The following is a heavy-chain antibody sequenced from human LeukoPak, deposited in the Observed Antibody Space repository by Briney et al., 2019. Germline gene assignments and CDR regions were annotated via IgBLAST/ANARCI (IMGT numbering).Heavy chain of an antibody. J-gene: IGHJ4*02. CDR2: IRPDGSHI. D-gene: IGHD1-7*01. CDR3: LREVDWKYAFDY. Sequence: GGSLRLSCATSGFPFTNYWMTWVRQAPGKGLEWVAVIRPDGSHISYVDPVKGRFTISRDNSNNMLYLQMNSLRAEDTALYYCLREVDWKYAFDYWGRGTLVTVSS. V-gene: IGHV3-33*08. CDR1: GFPFTNYW.